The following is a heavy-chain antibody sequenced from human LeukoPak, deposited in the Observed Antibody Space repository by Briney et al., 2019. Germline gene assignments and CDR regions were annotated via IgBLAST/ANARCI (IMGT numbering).Heavy chain of an antibody. V-gene: IGHV1-2*02. D-gene: IGHD5-12*01. J-gene: IGHJ4*02. CDR2: INPNSGGT. CDR3: ARAWLRLNPYFDY. Sequence: ASVKVSCKASGYTFTGYYMHWVRQAPGQGLEWMGWINPNSGGTNYAQKFQGRVTMTRDTSISTSYMELSRRRSDDTAVYYCARAWLRLNPYFDYWGQGTLVTVSS. CDR1: GYTFTGYY.